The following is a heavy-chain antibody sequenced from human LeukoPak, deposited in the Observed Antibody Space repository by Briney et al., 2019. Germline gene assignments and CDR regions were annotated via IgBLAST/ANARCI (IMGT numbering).Heavy chain of an antibody. V-gene: IGHV6-1*01. J-gene: IGHJ3*02. CDR3: ARRYYYDSSGYYRADAFDI. D-gene: IGHD3-22*01. Sequence: SQTLSLTCAISGDSVSSKSAAWNWIRQSPSRGLEWLGRTYYRSKWYNDYAVSMKGRITISPDTSKNQFSLQLNSVTPEDTAVYYCARRYYYDSSGYYRADAFDIWGQGTMVTVSS. CDR2: TYYRSKWYN. CDR1: GDSVSSKSAA.